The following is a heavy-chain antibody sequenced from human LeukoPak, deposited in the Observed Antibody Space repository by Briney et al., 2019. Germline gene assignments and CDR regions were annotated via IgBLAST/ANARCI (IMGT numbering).Heavy chain of an antibody. D-gene: IGHD3-3*01. Sequence: GGSLRLSCAASGFTFSSYAMHWVRQAPGKGLEGVAVISYDGSNKYYADSVKGRFTISRDNSKNTLYLQMNSLRAEDTAVYYCAREITMLYYFDYWGQGTLVTVSS. CDR2: ISYDGSNK. CDR3: AREITMLYYFDY. J-gene: IGHJ4*02. CDR1: GFTFSSYA. V-gene: IGHV3-30-3*01.